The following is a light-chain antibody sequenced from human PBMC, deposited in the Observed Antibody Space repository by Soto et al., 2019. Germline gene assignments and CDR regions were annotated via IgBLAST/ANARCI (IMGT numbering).Light chain of an antibody. CDR2: DTS. J-gene: IGKJ1*01. CDR3: QQRSNWPPWT. Sequence: ETVMTQSPGTLSVSLGERATLSCRASQSVSIHLAWYQQKPGQAPRLLIYDTSTRATGIPARFSGSGSGTEFTLTISSLQSEDFAVYYCQQRSNWPPWTFGQGTKVEIK. CDR1: QSVSIH. V-gene: IGKV3-15*01.